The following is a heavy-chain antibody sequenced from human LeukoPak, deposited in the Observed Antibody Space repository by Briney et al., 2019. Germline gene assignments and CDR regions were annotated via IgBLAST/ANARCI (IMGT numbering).Heavy chain of an antibody. Sequence: SETLSLTCAVYGGSFSGYYWSWIRQPPGKGLEWIGEINHSGSTNYNPSLKSRVTISVDTSKNQFSLKLSSVTAADTVVYYCETYYYDGSGYFVALDIWGQGTMVTVFS. CDR1: GGSFSGYY. J-gene: IGHJ3*02. V-gene: IGHV4-34*01. CDR2: INHSGST. CDR3: ETYYYDGSGYFVALDI. D-gene: IGHD3-22*01.